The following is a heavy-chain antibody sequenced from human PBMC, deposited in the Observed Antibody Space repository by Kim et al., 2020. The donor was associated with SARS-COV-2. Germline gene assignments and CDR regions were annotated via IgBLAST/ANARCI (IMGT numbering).Heavy chain of an antibody. V-gene: IGHV4-59*01. CDR3: ARTAGYSSSWGRDYGMDV. D-gene: IGHD6-13*01. Sequence: KRRVTISVDTSKNQFSLKLSSVTAADTAVYYCARTAGYSSSWGRDYGMDVWGQGTTVTVSS. J-gene: IGHJ6*02.